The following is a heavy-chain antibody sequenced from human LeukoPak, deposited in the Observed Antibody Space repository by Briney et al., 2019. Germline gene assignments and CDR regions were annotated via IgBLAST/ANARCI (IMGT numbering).Heavy chain of an antibody. CDR1: GFTFSTYW. J-gene: IGHJ4*02. CDR2: ISSDGSNT. CDR3: TRDGDTPLVPIDY. Sequence: GGSLRLSCAASGFTFSTYWMYWVRQVPGKGLVWVSRISSDGSNTWYADSVKGRFTISRDNARNTLYPRMNSLRAEDTAVYYCTRDGDTPLVPIDYWGQGTLVTVSS. D-gene: IGHD5-18*01. V-gene: IGHV3-74*01.